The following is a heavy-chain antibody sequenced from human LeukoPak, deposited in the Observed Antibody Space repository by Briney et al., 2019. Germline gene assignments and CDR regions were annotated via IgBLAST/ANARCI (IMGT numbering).Heavy chain of an antibody. CDR2: INHSGST. J-gene: IGHJ4*02. CDR3: ARGRTSFDY. Sequence: SETLSLTCAVYGGSFSGYYWSWIRQPPGKGLEWIGEINHSGSTNYNPSLKSRVTISVDTSKNQFSLKLSSVTAADTAVYYCARGRTSFDYWGQGTLVTVSS. CDR1: GGSFSGYY. D-gene: IGHD1/OR15-1a*01. V-gene: IGHV4-34*01.